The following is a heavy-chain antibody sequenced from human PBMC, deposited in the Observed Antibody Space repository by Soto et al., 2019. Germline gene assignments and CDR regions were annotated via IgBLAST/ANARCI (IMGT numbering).Heavy chain of an antibody. J-gene: IGHJ4*02. V-gene: IGHV3-74*01. Sequence: EVQLLESGGGLVQPGGSLRLSCAASGFTFSNYWMHWVRQAPGKGLVWVSVINDDGSKTNYADSVKGRFTISRDNAKKTMYLEVNSLRAEDAAVYYCARDKSGPADSWGQGTLVTVSS. CDR3: ARDKSGPADS. D-gene: IGHD3-3*01. CDR1: GFTFSNYW. CDR2: INDDGSKT.